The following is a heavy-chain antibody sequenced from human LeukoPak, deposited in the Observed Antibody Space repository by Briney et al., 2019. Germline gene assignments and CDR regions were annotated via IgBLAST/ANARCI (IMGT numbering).Heavy chain of an antibody. CDR2: INDRGQT. CDR3: ARDPTTVVTTPYYFDF. J-gene: IGHJ4*02. V-gene: IGHV4-34*01. Sequence: SETLSLTCAVHGGSFSGYHWNWIRQSPGKGLEWIGEINDRGQTNYNPSLQSRVTISVDTSKKQFSLNLNSVTAADTAVYYCARDPTTVVTTPYYFDFWGRGTMVTVSS. CDR1: GGSFSGYH. D-gene: IGHD4-23*01.